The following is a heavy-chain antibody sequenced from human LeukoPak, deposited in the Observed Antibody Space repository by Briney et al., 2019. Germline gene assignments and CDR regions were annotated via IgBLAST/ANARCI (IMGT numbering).Heavy chain of an antibody. V-gene: IGHV3-21*01. CDR1: GFTFSSYS. J-gene: IGHJ4*02. D-gene: IGHD5-18*01. CDR2: ISSSNSYI. Sequence: PGGSLRLSCAASGFTFSSYSMNWVRPAPGKGLEWVSSISSSNSYIYYADSVKGRFTISRDNARTSLYLQMNSLRTEDTAVYYCAREGGYSYGWYFDYWGQGTLGTVSS. CDR3: AREGGYSYGWYFDY.